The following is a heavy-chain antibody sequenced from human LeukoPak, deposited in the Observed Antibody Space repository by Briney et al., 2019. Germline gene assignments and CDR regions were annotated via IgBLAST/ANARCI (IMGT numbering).Heavy chain of an antibody. CDR3: ARDYSSGWYVY. V-gene: IGHV1-2*06. J-gene: IGHJ4*02. D-gene: IGHD6-19*01. Sequence: ASVKVSCKASGYTFTDYYMHWVRQAPGQGLEWMGRINPYSGGANYAQKFQGRVTMTRDTSINTAYMELSRPKSDDTAVYYCARDYSSGWYVYWGQGTLVTVSS. CDR2: INPYSGGA. CDR1: GYTFTDYY.